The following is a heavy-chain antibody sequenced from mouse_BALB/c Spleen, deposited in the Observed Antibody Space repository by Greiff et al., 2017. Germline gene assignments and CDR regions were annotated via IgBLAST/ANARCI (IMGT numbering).Heavy chain of an antibody. CDR1: GFTFSSYA. Sequence: EVNVVESGGGLVKPGGSLKLSCAASGFTFSSYAMSWVRQSPEKRLEWVAEISSGGSYTYYPDTVTGRFTISRDNAKNTLYLEMSSLRSEDTAVYYCALYYRYDYFDYWGQGTTLTVSS. CDR3: ALYYRYDYFDY. CDR2: ISSGGSYT. V-gene: IGHV5-9-4*01. D-gene: IGHD2-14*01. J-gene: IGHJ2*01.